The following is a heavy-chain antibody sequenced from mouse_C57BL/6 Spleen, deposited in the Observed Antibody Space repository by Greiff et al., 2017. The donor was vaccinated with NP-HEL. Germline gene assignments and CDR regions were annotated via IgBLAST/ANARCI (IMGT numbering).Heavy chain of an antibody. D-gene: IGHD1-1*01. J-gene: IGHJ1*03. CDR3: ARGGYGSSYHWYFDV. V-gene: IGHV1-26*01. Sequence: EVQLQQSGPELVKPGASVKISCKASGYTFTDYYMNWVKQSHGKSLEWIGDINPNNGGTSYNQKFKGKATLTVDKSSSTAYMELRSLTSEDSAVYYCARGGYGSSYHWYFDVWGTGTTVTVSS. CDR2: INPNNGGT. CDR1: GYTFTDYY.